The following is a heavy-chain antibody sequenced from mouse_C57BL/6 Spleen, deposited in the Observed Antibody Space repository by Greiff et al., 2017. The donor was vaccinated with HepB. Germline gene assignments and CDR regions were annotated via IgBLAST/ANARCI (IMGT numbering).Heavy chain of an antibody. D-gene: IGHD1-1*01. CDR2: ISSGSSTI. Sequence: DVKLVESGGGLVKPGGSLKLSCAASGFTFSDYGMHWVRQAPEKGLEWVAYISSGSSTIYYADTVKGRFTISRDNAKNTLFLQMTSLRSEDTAMYYCARPLTTVVCYFDYWGQGTTLTVSS. J-gene: IGHJ2*01. V-gene: IGHV5-17*01. CDR3: ARPLTTVVCYFDY. CDR1: GFTFSDYG.